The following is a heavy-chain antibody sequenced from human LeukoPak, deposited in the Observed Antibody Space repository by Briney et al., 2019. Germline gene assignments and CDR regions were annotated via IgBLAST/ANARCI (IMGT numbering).Heavy chain of an antibody. Sequence: GGSLRLSCAASGFTFSSYSMNWVRQAPGKGLEWVSYISSSSSTIYYADSVKGRFTISRDNAKNSLYLQMNSLRDEDTAMYYCARDLSYGDYYYYYGMDVWGQGTTVTVSS. J-gene: IGHJ6*02. CDR2: ISSSSSTI. CDR3: ARDLSYGDYYYYYGMDV. V-gene: IGHV3-48*02. CDR1: GFTFSSYS. D-gene: IGHD4-17*01.